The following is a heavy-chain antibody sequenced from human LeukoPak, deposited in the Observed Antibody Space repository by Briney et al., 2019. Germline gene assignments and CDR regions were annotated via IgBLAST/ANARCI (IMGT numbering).Heavy chain of an antibody. J-gene: IGHJ5*02. D-gene: IGHD2-15*01. V-gene: IGHV4-39*01. CDR1: GGSISSSSYY. CDR2: IYYSGST. CDR3: ARQYCSGGSCYSPWFDP. Sequence: PETLSLTCTVSGGSISSSSYYWGWIRQPPGKGLEWIGSIYYSGSTYYNPSLKSRVTISVDTSKNQFSLKLSSVTAADTAVYYCARQYCSGGSCYSPWFDPWGQGTLVTVSS.